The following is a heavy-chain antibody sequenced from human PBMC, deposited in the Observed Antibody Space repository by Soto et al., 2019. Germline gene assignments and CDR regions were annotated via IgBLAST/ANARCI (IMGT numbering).Heavy chain of an antibody. CDR3: ARESHDILTGPPWVWYFDL. Sequence: QVQLQQWGAGPLRPLETLSLTCGVSGGSFSGYSWAWIRQSPGKGLEWIGEINDRGSINYNPSLKSRVSISVDTSKNHYSLNLMSVTAADTAVYYCARESHDILTGPPWVWYFDLWGRGTLVTVSS. CDR1: GGSFSGYS. V-gene: IGHV4-34*01. CDR2: INDRGSI. J-gene: IGHJ2*01. D-gene: IGHD3-9*01.